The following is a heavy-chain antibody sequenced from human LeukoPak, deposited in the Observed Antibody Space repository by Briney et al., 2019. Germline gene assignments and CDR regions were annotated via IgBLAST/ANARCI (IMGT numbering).Heavy chain of an antibody. CDR2: MHYSGST. V-gene: IGHV4-39*01. D-gene: IGHD1-26*01. CDR3: ARRGTIDSGRPWN. CDR1: GGSINISDYY. Sequence: SQTLSLTCTVSGGSINISDYYWGWIRQPPGKGLEWIGSMHYSGSTYYNPSLKSRVTISVDTSKNQFSLKVSSVTAADTAVYYCARRGTIDSGRPWNWGQGTLVTVSS. J-gene: IGHJ4*02.